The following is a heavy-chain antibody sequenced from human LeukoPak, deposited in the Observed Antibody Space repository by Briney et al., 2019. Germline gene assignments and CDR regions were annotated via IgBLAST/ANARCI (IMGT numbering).Heavy chain of an antibody. CDR3: ARRQAPYYDFWSGYQRAFDI. J-gene: IGHJ3*02. CDR2: INHSGST. V-gene: IGHV4-34*01. CDR1: GGSFSGYY. D-gene: IGHD3-3*01. Sequence: SETLSLNCAVYGGSFSGYYWSWIRQPPGKGLEWIGEINHSGSTNYNPSLKSRVTISVDTSKNQFSLKLSSVTAADTAVYYCARRQAPYYDFWSGYQRAFDIWGQGTMVTVSS.